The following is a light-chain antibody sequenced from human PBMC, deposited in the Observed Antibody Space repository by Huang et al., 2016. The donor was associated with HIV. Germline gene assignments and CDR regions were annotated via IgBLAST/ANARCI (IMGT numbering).Light chain of an antibody. Sequence: EIVLTQSPATLSLSPGERAIPSCRASQSVVNLAWYQPKPGQAPRLLIYDASNRASGIPARFSGSGSGTDFTLTVNILQPEDSAVYYCQQRNSWPPITFGQGTRLEIK. CDR1: QSVVN. V-gene: IGKV3-11*01. J-gene: IGKJ5*01. CDR3: QQRNSWPPIT. CDR2: DAS.